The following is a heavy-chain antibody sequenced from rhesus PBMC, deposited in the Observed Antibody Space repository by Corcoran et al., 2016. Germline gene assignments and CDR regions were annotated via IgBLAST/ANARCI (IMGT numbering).Heavy chain of an antibody. V-gene: IGHV3S5*01. J-gene: IGHJ6*01. Sequence: EVQLVETGGGLVQPGGSLKLSCAASGFTFSSYGMSWVRQAPGKGRAWVSAINMGGGTTYYADAVKGRFTISRDNSKNTLSLQMNSLRAEDPAVYYCAKDLYSSWSGLDSWGQGVVVTVSS. CDR1: GFTFSSYG. CDR2: INMGGGTT. CDR3: AKDLYSSWSGLDS. D-gene: IGHD6-13*01.